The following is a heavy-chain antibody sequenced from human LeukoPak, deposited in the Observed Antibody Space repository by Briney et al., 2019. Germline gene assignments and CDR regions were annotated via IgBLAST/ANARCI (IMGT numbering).Heavy chain of an antibody. J-gene: IGHJ3*02. CDR2: INTNTGNP. CDR3: ASTTMVRGYPGAFDI. CDR1: GYTFTSYA. D-gene: IGHD3-10*01. Sequence: ASVNVSCKASGYTFTSYAMNWVRQAPGQGLEWIGWINTNTGNPTYAQGFTGRFVFSLDTSVSTAYLQISSLKAEDTAVYYCASTTMVRGYPGAFDIWGQGTMVTVSS. V-gene: IGHV7-4-1*02.